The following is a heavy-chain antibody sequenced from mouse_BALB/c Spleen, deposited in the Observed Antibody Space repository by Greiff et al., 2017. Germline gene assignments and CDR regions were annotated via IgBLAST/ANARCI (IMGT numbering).Heavy chain of an antibody. CDR1: GFTFSSYG. CDR3: ARHEGLRPRVDY. Sequence: EVQAVESGGDLVKPGGSLKLSCAASGFTFSSYGMSWVRQTPDKRLEWVATISSGGSYTYYPDSVKGRFTISRDNAKNTLYLQMSSLKSEDTAMYYCARHEGLRPRVDYWGQGTTLTVSS. CDR2: ISSGGSYT. D-gene: IGHD2-4*01. V-gene: IGHV5-6*01. J-gene: IGHJ2*01.